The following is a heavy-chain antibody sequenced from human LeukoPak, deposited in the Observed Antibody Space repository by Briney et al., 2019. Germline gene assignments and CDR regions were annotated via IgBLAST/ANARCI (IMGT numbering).Heavy chain of an antibody. CDR3: ARDGPGRYFDWLLGY. J-gene: IGHJ4*02. CDR2: ISWNSGSI. D-gene: IGHD3-9*01. V-gene: IGHV3-9*01. Sequence: PGRSLRLSCAASGFTFDDYAMHWVRQAPGKGLEWVSGISWNSGSIGYADSVKGRFTISRDNSKNTLYLQMNSLRAEDTAVYYCARDGPGRYFDWLLGYWGQGTLVTVSS. CDR1: GFTFDDYA.